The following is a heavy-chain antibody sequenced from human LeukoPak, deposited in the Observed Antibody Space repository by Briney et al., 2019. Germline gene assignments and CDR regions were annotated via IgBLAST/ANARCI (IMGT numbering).Heavy chain of an antibody. CDR1: GYRFNSYW. Sequence: GESLKISXKGSGYRFNSYWIGWVRQRPGKGLEWTGIIYPGDSETRYSPSFQGQVTISADKSISTAYLQWSSLKASDTAMYYCVRALGYCSSGSCYYYDYWGQGTLVTVSS. D-gene: IGHD2-15*01. CDR3: VRALGYCSSGSCYYYDY. V-gene: IGHV5-51*01. CDR2: IYPGDSET. J-gene: IGHJ4*02.